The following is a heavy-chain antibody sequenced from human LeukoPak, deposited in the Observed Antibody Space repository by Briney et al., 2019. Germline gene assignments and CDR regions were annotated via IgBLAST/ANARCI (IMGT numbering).Heavy chain of an antibody. J-gene: IGHJ5*02. CDR2: ISYDGSNK. Sequence: GGSLRLSCSASGFTFKSYAMHWVRQAPGKGLEWVAVISYDGSNKYYADSVKGRFTISRDNSKDTLYLQMNSLRAEDTAVYYCAKDSYEYSSSFDLNWFDPWGQGTLVTVSS. V-gene: IGHV3-30*04. CDR3: AKDSYEYSSSFDLNWFDP. D-gene: IGHD6-6*01. CDR1: GFTFKSYA.